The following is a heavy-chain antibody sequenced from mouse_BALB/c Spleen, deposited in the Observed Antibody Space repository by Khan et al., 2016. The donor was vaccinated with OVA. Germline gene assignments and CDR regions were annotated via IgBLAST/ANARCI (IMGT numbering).Heavy chain of an antibody. V-gene: IGHV1-4*01. CDR2: INPSSGYT. J-gene: IGHJ2*01. Sequence: QVQLKQSGAELARPSASVKLSCTASGYTFTSYTMHWVNQRPRQGLVWIGYINPSSGYTNYNQKFKDQTTLTADKSSNTAYMQLNTLTSEDSPFYYCARAQERWGQGTTVTVSS. CDR3: ARAQER. CDR1: GYTFTSYT. D-gene: IGHD3-2*02.